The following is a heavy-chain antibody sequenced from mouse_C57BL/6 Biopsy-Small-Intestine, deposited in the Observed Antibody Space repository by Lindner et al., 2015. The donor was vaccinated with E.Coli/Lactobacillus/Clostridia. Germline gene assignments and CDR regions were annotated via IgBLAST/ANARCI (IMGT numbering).Heavy chain of an antibody. Sequence: VQLQESGPELVKPGASVKISCKASGYAFSSSWMNWVKQRPGKGLEWIGRIYPGDGDTNYNGKFKGKATLTADKSPSTAYMQLSSLTSEDSAVYFCATYSNYDYWGQGTTLTVSS. CDR3: ATYSNYDY. CDR2: IYPGDGDT. D-gene: IGHD2-5*01. V-gene: IGHV1-82*01. CDR1: GYAFSSSW. J-gene: IGHJ2*01.